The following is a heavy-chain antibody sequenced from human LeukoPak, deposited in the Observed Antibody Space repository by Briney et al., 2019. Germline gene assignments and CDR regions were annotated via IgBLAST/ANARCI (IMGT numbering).Heavy chain of an antibody. CDR1: GFTFSNAW. CDR2: INSKTDAGTT. D-gene: IGHD3-10*01. CDR3: TTDLRITMVRGVIRTPFYFDY. V-gene: IGHV3-15*01. Sequence: GGSLRLSCAASGFTFSNAWMSWVRQAPGKGLEWVGRINSKTDAGTTDYAAPVKCRFTISRDDSKNTLYLQMNSLKTEDTAVYYCTTDLRITMVRGVIRTPFYFDYWGQGTLVTVSS. J-gene: IGHJ4*02.